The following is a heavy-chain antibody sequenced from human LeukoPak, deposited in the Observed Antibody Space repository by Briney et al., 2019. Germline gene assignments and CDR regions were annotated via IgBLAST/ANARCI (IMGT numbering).Heavy chain of an antibody. CDR3: ARGRVSSSTWYSTYYYYFYMDV. D-gene: IGHD1-1*01. CDR1: DDSLTMYY. CDR2: VDHTGST. Sequence: SYTLSLTCSVSDDSLTMYYWTWLRQPPGNGLEGIGDVDHTGSTNFNPSLNVRVSISRDTTKNLFSLRLRSVTAADTAVYFCARGRVSSSTWYSTYYYYFYMDVWGKGTTVTVSS. J-gene: IGHJ6*03. V-gene: IGHV4-59*07.